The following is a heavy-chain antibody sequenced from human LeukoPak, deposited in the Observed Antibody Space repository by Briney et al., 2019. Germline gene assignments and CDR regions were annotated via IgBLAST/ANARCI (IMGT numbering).Heavy chain of an antibody. Sequence: GRPLRLSCAASGFTFSSYAMSWVRQAPGKGLEWVSAISGSGGSTYYADSVKGRFTISRDNSKNTLYLQMHRLRAEDTAVYYCAKESQPYYYDSSGYYFHAFHIWGQGTMVTLSS. J-gene: IGHJ3*02. CDR1: GFTFSSYA. CDR2: ISGSGGST. D-gene: IGHD3-22*01. V-gene: IGHV3-23*01. CDR3: AKESQPYYYDSSGYYFHAFHI.